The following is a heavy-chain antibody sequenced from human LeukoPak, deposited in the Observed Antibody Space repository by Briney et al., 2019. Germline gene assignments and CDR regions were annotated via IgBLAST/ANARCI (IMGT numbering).Heavy chain of an antibody. Sequence: ASVTVSCKASGYTFTGYYMHWVRQAPGQGLEWMGWINPNSGGTNYAQKFQGRVTMTRDTSISTAYMELSRLRSDDTAVYYCARDLRPYYDFWSGYNWFDPWGQGTLVTVSS. D-gene: IGHD3-3*01. V-gene: IGHV1-2*02. CDR1: GYTFTGYY. CDR2: INPNSGGT. CDR3: ARDLRPYYDFWSGYNWFDP. J-gene: IGHJ5*02.